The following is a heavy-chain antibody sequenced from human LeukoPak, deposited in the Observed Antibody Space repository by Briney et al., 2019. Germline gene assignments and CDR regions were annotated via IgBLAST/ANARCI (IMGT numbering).Heavy chain of an antibody. CDR3: ARGVSEDYGDYHP. CDR1: GYTFTSYD. D-gene: IGHD4-17*01. Sequence: ASVKVSCKASGYTFTSYDINWVRQATGQGLEWMGWMNPNSGNTGYAQKFQGRVTMTRNTSISTAYMELSSLRSKDTAVYYCARGVSEDYGDYHPWGQGTLVTVSS. V-gene: IGHV1-8*01. J-gene: IGHJ5*02. CDR2: MNPNSGNT.